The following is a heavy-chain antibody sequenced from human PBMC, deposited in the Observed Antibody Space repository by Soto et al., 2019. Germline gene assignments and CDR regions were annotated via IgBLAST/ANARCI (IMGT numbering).Heavy chain of an antibody. V-gene: IGHV1-69*01. CDR2: IIPIFGTA. D-gene: IGHD6-19*01. Sequence: QVQLVQSGAEVKKPGSSVKVSCKASGGTFSSYAISWVRQAPGQGLEWMGGIIPIFGTANYAQKFQGRVTITADQSTSTAYMELSSMRAEDTAVYYCARIFPPPRIVVAGTDAYYYGMDVWGQGTTVTVSS. J-gene: IGHJ6*02. CDR3: ARIFPPPRIVVAGTDAYYYGMDV. CDR1: GGTFSSYA.